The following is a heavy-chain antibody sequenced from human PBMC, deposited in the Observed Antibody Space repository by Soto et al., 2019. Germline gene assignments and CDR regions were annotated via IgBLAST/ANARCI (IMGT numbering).Heavy chain of an antibody. CDR2: IIPIFGTA. Sequence: QVQLVQSGAEVKKPGSSVKVSCKASGGTFSSYAISWVRQAPGQGLEWMGGIIPIFGTANYAQKFQGRVTITADESTSTAYMELSSLRSEDTAVYYCARDRGVRFLEWLTPDYYYYGMDVWGQGTTVTVSS. V-gene: IGHV1-69*01. CDR1: GGTFSSYA. CDR3: ARDRGVRFLEWLTPDYYYYGMDV. J-gene: IGHJ6*02. D-gene: IGHD3-3*01.